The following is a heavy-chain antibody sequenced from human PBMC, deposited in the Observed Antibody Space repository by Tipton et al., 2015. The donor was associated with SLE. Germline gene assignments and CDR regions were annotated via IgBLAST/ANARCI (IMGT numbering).Heavy chain of an antibody. V-gene: IGHV3-30*02. Sequence: SLRLPCAASGFTFSSYSMNWVRQAPGKGLEWVAFIRYDGSNKYYADSVKGRFTISRDISKNTLYLQMNSLRAEDTAVYYCARDMHDFCGNAIDYWGQGTLVTVSS. CDR2: IRYDGSNK. CDR3: ARDMHDFCGNAIDY. CDR1: GFTFSSYS. J-gene: IGHJ4*02. D-gene: IGHD4-23*01.